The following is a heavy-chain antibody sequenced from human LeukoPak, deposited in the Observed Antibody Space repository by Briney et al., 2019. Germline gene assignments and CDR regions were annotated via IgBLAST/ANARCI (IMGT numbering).Heavy chain of an antibody. J-gene: IGHJ5*02. CDR2: INPSGGST. CDR1: GYTFTGYY. CDR3: ARDPRQYQLLWEGAWFDP. Sequence: ASVKVSCKASGYTFTGYYMHWVRQAPGQGLEWMGIINPSGGSTSYAQKFQGRVTMTRDTSTSTVYMELSSLRSEDTAVYYCARDPRQYQLLWEGAWFDPWGQGTLVTVSS. D-gene: IGHD2-2*01. V-gene: IGHV1-46*01.